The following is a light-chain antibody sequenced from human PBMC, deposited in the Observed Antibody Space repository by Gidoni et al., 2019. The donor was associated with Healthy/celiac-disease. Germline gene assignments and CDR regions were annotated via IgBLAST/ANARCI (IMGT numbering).Light chain of an antibody. CDR2: AAS. CDR1: QSISSY. V-gene: IGKV1-39*01. Sequence: ASVGDRVTITCRASQSISSYLNWYQQKPGKAPKLLIYAASSLQSGVPSRFSGSGSGTDFTLTISSLQPEDFATYYCQQSYSTPCTFGQGTKLXIK. J-gene: IGKJ2*02. CDR3: QQSYSTPCT.